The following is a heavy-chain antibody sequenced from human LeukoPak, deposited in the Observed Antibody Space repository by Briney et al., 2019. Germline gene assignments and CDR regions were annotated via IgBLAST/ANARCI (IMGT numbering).Heavy chain of an antibody. V-gene: IGHV3-23*01. D-gene: IGHD1-1*01. Sequence: PGGSLRLSCAASGFTFRSYVKTWVRQAPGKGLEWVSAISGSGGSTNHADSVKGRFTISRDNSKNTLYLQMDSLRDEDTPVYYCAKSPKTGSLFDYWGKGTLVTVSS. CDR2: ISGSGGST. J-gene: IGHJ4*02. CDR3: AKSPKTGSLFDY. CDR1: GFTFRSYV.